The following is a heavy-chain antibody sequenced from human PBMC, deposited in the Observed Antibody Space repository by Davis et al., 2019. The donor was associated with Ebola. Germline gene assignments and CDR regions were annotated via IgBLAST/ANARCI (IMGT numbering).Heavy chain of an antibody. CDR1: GGSIRSGGYY. D-gene: IGHD2-8*01. CDR3: AIPLRYCTNGVCFTLDAFDI. V-gene: IGHV4-39*01. CDR2: IYYSGST. J-gene: IGHJ3*02. Sequence: SETLSLTCTVSGGSIRSGGYYWSWIRQLPGKGLEWIGYIYYSGSTYYNPSLKSRVTISVDTSKNQFSLKLSSVTAADTAVYYCAIPLRYCTNGVCFTLDAFDIWGQGTMVTVSS.